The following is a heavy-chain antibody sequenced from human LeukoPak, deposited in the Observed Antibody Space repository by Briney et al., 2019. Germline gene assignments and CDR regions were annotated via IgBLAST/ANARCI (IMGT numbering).Heavy chain of an antibody. J-gene: IGHJ6*02. CDR3: ARATSGYCSSTSCSTSGMDV. D-gene: IGHD2-2*03. CDR1: GFTFSSYA. V-gene: IGHV3-30-3*01. CDR2: ISYDGSNK. Sequence: GRSLRLSCAASGFTFSSYAKHSVRQAGGKWREWVAVISYDGSNKYCADSVKGRFTISRDNSKNTLYLQMNSLRAEDTAVYYCARATSGYCSSTSCSTSGMDVWGQGTTVTVSS.